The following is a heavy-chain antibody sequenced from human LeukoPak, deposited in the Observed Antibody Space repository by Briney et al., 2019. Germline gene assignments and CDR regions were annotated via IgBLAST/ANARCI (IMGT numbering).Heavy chain of an antibody. CDR3: AKVNYYQPYF. J-gene: IGHJ4*02. Sequence: QPGGSXRLSCAASGFTLTTYAMSWVRQAPGKGVEWVSTIDVTTGGSYYADSVKGRFTISRDTFQNTLYLQLNSLRVDDTAVYYCAKVNYYQPYFWGQGTLVTVSS. V-gene: IGHV3-23*01. CDR1: GFTLTTYA. D-gene: IGHD2-2*01. CDR2: IDVTTGGS.